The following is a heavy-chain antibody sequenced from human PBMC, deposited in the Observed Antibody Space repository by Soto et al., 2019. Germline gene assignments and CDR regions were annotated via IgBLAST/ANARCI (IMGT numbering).Heavy chain of an antibody. V-gene: IGHV3-74*01. D-gene: IGHD2-15*01. Sequence: EVQLVESGGGLVQPGESLRLSCAASGFTFSSYWMHWVRQAPGKGLVWVSRINSDGSSTSYAGSVKGRFTISRDNAKNTLYLQMNSLRAEDTAVYYCVRTSLVVAAATREDYWGKGTLVNVSS. J-gene: IGHJ4*02. CDR2: INSDGSST. CDR1: GFTFSSYW. CDR3: VRTSLVVAAATREDY.